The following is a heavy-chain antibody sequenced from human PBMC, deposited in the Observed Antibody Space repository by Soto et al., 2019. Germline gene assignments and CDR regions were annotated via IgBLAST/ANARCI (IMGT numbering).Heavy chain of an antibody. CDR2: ISASGVTT. J-gene: IGHJ4*02. Sequence: EVQLLESGGGLVQPGGSLRLSCAASGFAFHTHALSWVRQAPGKGLEWVSGISASGVTTYYADSVKGRFTISRDNSKNTVTLQMNSLRAEDTAFYYCAKDRTPPLSLSPSSQPIKTLLVGQCFDSWGQGTLVTVSS. CDR1: GFAFHTHA. V-gene: IGHV3-23*01. CDR3: AKDRTPPLSLSPSSQPIKTLLVGQCFDS. D-gene: IGHD2-8*02.